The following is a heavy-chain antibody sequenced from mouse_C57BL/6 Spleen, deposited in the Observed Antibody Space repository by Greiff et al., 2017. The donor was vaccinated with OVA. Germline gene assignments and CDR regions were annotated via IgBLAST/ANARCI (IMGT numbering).Heavy chain of an antibody. J-gene: IGHJ4*01. D-gene: IGHD2-3*01. V-gene: IGHV1-55*01. CDR1: GYTFTSYW. Sequence: QVQLKQPGAELVKPGASVKMSCKASGYTFTSYWITWVKQRPGQGLEWIGDIYPGSGSTNYNEKFKSKATLTVDTSSSTAYMQLSSLTSEDSAVYYCARRNHDEGNAMDYWGQGTSVTVSS. CDR3: ARRNHDEGNAMDY. CDR2: IYPGSGST.